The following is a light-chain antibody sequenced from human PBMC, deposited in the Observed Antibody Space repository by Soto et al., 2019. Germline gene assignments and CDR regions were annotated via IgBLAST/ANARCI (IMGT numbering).Light chain of an antibody. Sequence: SYELAQPPSVSVAPGQTARITCRGSNIGRKSVHWYQQRPGQAPVLVVYDDSDRPSGIPDRFSGSNSGNTATLTINRVEAGDEADYYCQVWDDSSDNYVFGTGTKVTV. V-gene: IGLV3-21*02. J-gene: IGLJ1*01. CDR3: QVWDDSSDNYV. CDR1: NIGRKS. CDR2: DDS.